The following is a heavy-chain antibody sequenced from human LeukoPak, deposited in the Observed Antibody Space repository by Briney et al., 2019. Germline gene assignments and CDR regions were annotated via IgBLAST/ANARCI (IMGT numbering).Heavy chain of an antibody. V-gene: IGHV4-4*07. CDR2: IYTSGST. Sequence: SETLCLTCTVSGGSISSYYWSWIRQPAGKGLEWIGRIYTSGSTNYNPSLKSRVTMSVDTSKNQFSLKLSSVTAADTAVYYCARDLPYGSGSYPDYWGQGALVTVSS. CDR1: GGSISSYY. CDR3: ARDLPYGSGSYPDY. D-gene: IGHD3-10*01. J-gene: IGHJ4*02.